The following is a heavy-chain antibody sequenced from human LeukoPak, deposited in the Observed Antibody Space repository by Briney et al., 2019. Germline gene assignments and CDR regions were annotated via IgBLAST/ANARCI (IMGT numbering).Heavy chain of an antibody. V-gene: IGHV3-30*04. CDR3: AKEVRTSGRAGIFGY. CDR1: TFTFSDSV. Sequence: GRSLRLSCVPSTFTFSDSVMHWVRQAPGKGLEWVSAISIDGNGKFYADSVRGRITISRDNSKKTLYLEMNSLSAEDTAVYYCAKEVRTSGRAGIFGYWGQGTLVTVSS. J-gene: IGHJ4*02. D-gene: IGHD2-2*01. CDR2: ISIDGNGK.